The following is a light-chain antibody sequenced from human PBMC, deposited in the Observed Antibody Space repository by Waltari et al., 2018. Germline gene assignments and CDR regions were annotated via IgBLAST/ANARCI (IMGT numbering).Light chain of an antibody. CDR2: AAS. Sequence: DIQMTHSPSSLSASVGDRVTIPCQASQDVSNYLNWYQLKPGKAPKLLIYAASNLETGVPSRFSGSGSGTDFTFTISSLQPEDIATYYCQQCDNLPLTFGGGTKVDIK. CDR3: QQCDNLPLT. J-gene: IGKJ4*01. V-gene: IGKV1-33*01. CDR1: QDVSNY.